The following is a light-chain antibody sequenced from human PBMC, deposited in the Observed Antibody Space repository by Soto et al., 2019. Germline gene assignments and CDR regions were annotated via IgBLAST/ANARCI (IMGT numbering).Light chain of an antibody. Sequence: QSALTQPASVSGSPGQSITISCTGTSSDVGSYDLVSWYQQRPGKGPKLIIYEGSKRPSGVSDRFSGSKSGNTASLTISGLQTEDEADYYCCSYADVATYVFXGGTKVTVL. CDR3: CSYADVATYV. V-gene: IGLV2-23*01. J-gene: IGLJ1*01. CDR1: SSDVGSYDL. CDR2: EGS.